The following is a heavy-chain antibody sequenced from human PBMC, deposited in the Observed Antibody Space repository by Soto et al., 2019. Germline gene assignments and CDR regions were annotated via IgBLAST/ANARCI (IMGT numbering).Heavy chain of an antibody. D-gene: IGHD6-19*01. J-gene: IGHJ6*03. Sequence: SETLSLTCTVSGGSISSSSYYWGWIRQPPGKGLEWIGSIYYSGSTYYNPSLKSRVTISVETSKNQFSLKLSSVTAADTAVYYCAAVAGTSGYYYYYYYMDVWGKGTTVTVSS. V-gene: IGHV4-39*01. CDR1: GGSISSSSYY. CDR3: AAVAGTSGYYYYYYYMDV. CDR2: IYYSGST.